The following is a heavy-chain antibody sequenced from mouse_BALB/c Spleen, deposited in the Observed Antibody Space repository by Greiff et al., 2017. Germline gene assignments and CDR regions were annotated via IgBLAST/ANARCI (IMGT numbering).Heavy chain of an antibody. CDR2: IRSKSNNYAT. Sequence: EVKLVETGGGLVQPKGSLKLSCAASGFTFNTNAMNWVRQAPGKGLEWVARIRSKSNNYATYYADSVKDRFTISRDDSQSMLYLQMNNLKTEDTAMYYCVRDYGNYEAYWGQGTLVTVSA. V-gene: IGHV10S3*01. J-gene: IGHJ3*01. CDR1: GFTFNTNA. CDR3: VRDYGNYEAY. D-gene: IGHD2-1*01.